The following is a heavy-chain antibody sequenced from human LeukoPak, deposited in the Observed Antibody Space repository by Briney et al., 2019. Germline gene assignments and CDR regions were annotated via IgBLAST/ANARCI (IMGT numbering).Heavy chain of an antibody. J-gene: IGHJ3*02. D-gene: IGHD1-26*01. CDR1: GYTFTSYY. CDR3: ARPGYSGSYYHAFDI. CDR2: INPSGGST. V-gene: IGHV1-46*01. Sequence: ASVKVPCKASGYTFTSYYMHWVRQAPGQGLEWMGIINPSGGSTSYAQKFQGRVTMTRDTSTSTVYMELSSLRSEDTAVYYCARPGYSGSYYHAFDIWGQGTMVTVSS.